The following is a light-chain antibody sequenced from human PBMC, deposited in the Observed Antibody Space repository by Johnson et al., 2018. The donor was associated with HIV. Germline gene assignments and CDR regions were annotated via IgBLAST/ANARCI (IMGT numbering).Light chain of an antibody. CDR3: GTWDTILGAQYV. CDR2: DNN. V-gene: IGLV1-51*01. J-gene: IGLJ1*01. CDR1: SSNIGNNY. Sequence: QAVLTQPPSMSAAPGQKVTISCSGSSSNIGNNYVSWYQQLPGTAPKLLIYDNNKRPSGIPDRFSGSKSGTSATLGITGLQTGDEADNYCGTWDTILGAQYVFGSGTKVTVL.